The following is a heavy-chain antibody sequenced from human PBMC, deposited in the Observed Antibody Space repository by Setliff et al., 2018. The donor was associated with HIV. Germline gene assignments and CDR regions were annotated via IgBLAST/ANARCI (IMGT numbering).Heavy chain of an antibody. CDR2: IGGST. V-gene: IGHV3-23*01. CDR1: GFAFDNYC. Sequence: GGSLRLSCAASGFAFDNYCMTWVRQAPGKGREWVSAIGGSTYYADSAKGRFIISRDNSQNALYLQMNSLRAQDTAIYYCAKDPRGAMVRGLINYFDPWGQGTLVTVSS. J-gene: IGHJ5*02. CDR3: AKDPRGAMVRGLINYFDP. D-gene: IGHD3-10*01.